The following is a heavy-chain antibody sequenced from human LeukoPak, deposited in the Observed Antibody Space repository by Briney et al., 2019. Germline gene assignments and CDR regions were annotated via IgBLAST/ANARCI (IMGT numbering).Heavy chain of an antibody. J-gene: IGHJ4*02. V-gene: IGHV1-2*02. CDR2: INPNTGGT. CDR1: GYTFTVSY. Sequence: VASVKVSCKASGYTFTVSYIHWVRQAPGQGLEWMGWINPNTGGTNYAQKFQGRVTMTRDTSISTAYMELSSLRSDDTAVYYCARDKASSSGWYGYWGQGTLVTVSS. D-gene: IGHD6-19*01. CDR3: ARDKASSSGWYGY.